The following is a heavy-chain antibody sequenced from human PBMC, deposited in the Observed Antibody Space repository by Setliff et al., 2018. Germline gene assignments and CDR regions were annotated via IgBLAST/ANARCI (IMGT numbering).Heavy chain of an antibody. CDR3: ARATGIGWPFDY. V-gene: IGHV5-51*01. Sequence: GESLKISCKGSGFSFTTYWIGWVRQMPGKGLELMGIIYPGDSDTRYSPAFQGQVTISADRSISTAYLQWSSLRASDTAMYYCARATGIGWPFDYWGQGTLVTSPQ. CDR2: IYPGDSDT. J-gene: IGHJ4*02. CDR1: GFSFTTYW. D-gene: IGHD6-13*01.